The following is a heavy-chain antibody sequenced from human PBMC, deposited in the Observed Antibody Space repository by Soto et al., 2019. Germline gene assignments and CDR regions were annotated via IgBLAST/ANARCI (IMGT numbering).Heavy chain of an antibody. J-gene: IGHJ5*02. Sequence: QVQLQESGPGLVKPSETLSLTCTVSGGSISSYYWSWIRQPPGKGLEWIGYIYYSGSTNYNPSLKRRVTLSVDPSKNQFSRRLSSVTAADTAVYYCARPHGGSSGWDNWFDPWGQGTLVTVSS. CDR3: ARPHGGSSGWDNWFDP. CDR1: GGSISSYY. CDR2: IYYSGST. V-gene: IGHV4-59*01. D-gene: IGHD6-25*01.